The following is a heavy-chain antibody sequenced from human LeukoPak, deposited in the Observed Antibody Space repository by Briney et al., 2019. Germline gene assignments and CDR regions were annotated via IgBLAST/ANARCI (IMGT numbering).Heavy chain of an antibody. CDR3: ARDRVHIVATTEGMAFDI. CDR1: GYTFTSYD. D-gene: IGHD5-12*01. V-gene: IGHV1-8*01. J-gene: IGHJ3*02. CDR2: MNPNSGNT. Sequence: ASVNVSCRASGYTFTSYDINWVRQATGQGLEWMGWMNPNSGNTGYAQKFQGRVTMTRNTSISTAYMELSSLRSDDTAVYYCARDRVHIVATTEGMAFDIWGQGTMVTVSS.